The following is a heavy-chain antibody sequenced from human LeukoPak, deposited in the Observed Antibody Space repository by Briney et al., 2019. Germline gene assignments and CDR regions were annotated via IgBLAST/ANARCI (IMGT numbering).Heavy chain of an antibody. CDR2: INPVNSNT. D-gene: IGHD2-21*01. CDR1: GYSFTNYW. V-gene: IGHV5-51*01. Sequence: GESLKISCKGSGYSFTNYWIGWVRQMPGKGPEWMGIINPVNSNTRYSPSFQGQVTISADKSVSTAYLQWSSLKASDTAMYYCARPQSISCGDDCSIDDAFDIWGQGTMVTVSS. CDR3: ARPQSISCGDDCSIDDAFDI. J-gene: IGHJ3*02.